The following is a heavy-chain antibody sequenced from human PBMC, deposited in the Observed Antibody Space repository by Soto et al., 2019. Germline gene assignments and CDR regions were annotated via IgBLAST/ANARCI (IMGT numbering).Heavy chain of an antibody. CDR3: GGGAAPEGWGSYRWEDY. CDR1: GGTFSSYA. Sequence: QVQLVQSGAEVKKPGSSVKVSCKASGGTFSSYAISWVRQAPGQGLEWMGGIIPIFGTANYAQKFQGRVTITADKSTSTAYRELSSLRSEDTAVYYCGGGAAPEGWGSYRWEDYWGQGTLVTVSS. D-gene: IGHD1-26*01. CDR2: IIPIFGTA. V-gene: IGHV1-69*06. J-gene: IGHJ4*02.